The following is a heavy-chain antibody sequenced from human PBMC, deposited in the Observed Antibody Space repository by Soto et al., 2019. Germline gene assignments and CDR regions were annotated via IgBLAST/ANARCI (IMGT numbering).Heavy chain of an antibody. Sequence: GASVKVSCKASGGTFSSYTISWVRQAPGQGLEWMGRIIPILGIANYAQKFQGRVTITADKSTSTAYMELSSLRSEDTAVYYCAIHCSGGSCYSWYNWFDPWGQGTLVTVSS. CDR3: AIHCSGGSCYSWYNWFDP. CDR2: IIPILGIA. D-gene: IGHD2-15*01. CDR1: GGTFSSYT. V-gene: IGHV1-69*02. J-gene: IGHJ5*02.